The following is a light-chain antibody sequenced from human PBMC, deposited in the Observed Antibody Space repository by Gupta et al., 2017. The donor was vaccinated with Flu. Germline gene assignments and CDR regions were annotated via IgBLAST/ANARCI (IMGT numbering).Light chain of an antibody. J-gene: IGLJ1*01. CDR2: EVT. CDR3: GSSAISRV. Sequence: QSALTQPRSVSGSPGQSVAISCTGTSSDVGAYNYVSWYQQHPGKAPKLMIVEVTNRPSGVPDRSSGSTSGTTASLTISGLEAEDEDYYYCGSSAISRVFGTGTKVTVL. V-gene: IGLV2-11*01. CDR1: SSDVGAYNY.